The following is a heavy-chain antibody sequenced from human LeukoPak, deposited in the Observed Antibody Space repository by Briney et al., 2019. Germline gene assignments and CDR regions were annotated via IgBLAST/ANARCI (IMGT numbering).Heavy chain of an antibody. CDR1: GFSFSSYW. CDR2: IYSDGSNT. CDR3: ARGSTVALDY. J-gene: IGHJ4*02. Sequence: PGGSLRLSCAASGFSFSSYWMHWVRQAPGKGLVWVSSIYSDGSNTRYADSVKGRFTISRDNAKNTVYLQMNSLRAEDTAVYYCARGSTVALDYWGQGTLVTVSS. D-gene: IGHD4-23*01. V-gene: IGHV3-74*01.